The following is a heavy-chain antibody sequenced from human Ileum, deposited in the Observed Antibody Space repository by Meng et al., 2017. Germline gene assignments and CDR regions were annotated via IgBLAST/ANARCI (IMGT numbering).Heavy chain of an antibody. D-gene: IGHD3-22*01. CDR1: GTW. CDR3: ATSNDRDVYYLGY. V-gene: IGHV4-4*02. CDR2: IFQSGRT. Sequence: QGQLEGSGPRLVKPSGTLSLTCAVSGTWWSWVRQPPGKGLEWIGGIFQSGRTNYNPSLKSRVTISIDKSKSQISLQLSAVTAADTAVYSCATSNDRDVYYLGYWGQGTLVTVSS. J-gene: IGHJ4*02.